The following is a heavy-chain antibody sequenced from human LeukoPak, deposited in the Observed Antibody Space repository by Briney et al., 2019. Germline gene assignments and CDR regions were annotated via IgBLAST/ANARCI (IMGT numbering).Heavy chain of an antibody. V-gene: IGHV3-66*01. CDR2: IYSGGST. Sequence: PGGSLRPSCAASGLTVSSNYMSWVRQAPGKGLEWVSVIYSGGSTYYADSVKGRFTISRDNFKNTLYLQMNSLRAEDTAVYYCAKSSGYYAFDIWGQGTMVTVSS. CDR1: GLTVSSNY. J-gene: IGHJ3*02. D-gene: IGHD3-22*01. CDR3: AKSSGYYAFDI.